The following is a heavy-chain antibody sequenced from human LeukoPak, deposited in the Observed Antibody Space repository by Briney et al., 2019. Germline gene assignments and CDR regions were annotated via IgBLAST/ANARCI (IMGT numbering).Heavy chain of an antibody. D-gene: IGHD2-2*01. V-gene: IGHV4-34*01. CDR3: ARAPEGSTSFGYMDV. CDR1: GGPFSGYY. Sequence: SETLSLTCAVYGGPFSGYYWSWIRQPPGKGLEWIGEINHSGSTNYNPSLKSRVTISVDTSKNQFSLKLSSVTAADTAVYYCARAPEGSTSFGYMDVWGKGTTVTVSS. CDR2: INHSGST. J-gene: IGHJ6*03.